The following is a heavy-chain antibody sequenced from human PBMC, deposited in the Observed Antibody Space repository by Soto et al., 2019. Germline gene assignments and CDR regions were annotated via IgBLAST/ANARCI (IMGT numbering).Heavy chain of an antibody. V-gene: IGHV1-24*01. Sequence: ASVKVSCKVSGYTLTELSMHWVRQAPGKGLEWMGGFDPEDGETIYAQKFQGRVTMTEDTSTDTAYMELSSLRSEDTAVYYCATAPHGTGTIGFLMVPVDYWGQGTLVTSPQ. CDR3: ATAPHGTGTIGFLMVPVDY. CDR1: GYTLTELS. CDR2: FDPEDGET. J-gene: IGHJ4*02. D-gene: IGHD1-7*01.